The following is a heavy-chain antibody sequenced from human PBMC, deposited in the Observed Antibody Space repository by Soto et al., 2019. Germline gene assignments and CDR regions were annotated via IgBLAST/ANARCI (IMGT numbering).Heavy chain of an antibody. CDR1: GYTFINYG. J-gene: IGHJ3*01. Sequence: QVQLMQSGAEVKKSGASVKVSCKDSGYTFINYGIIWVRQAPGQGLEWMGGITDYNGSTKYARKFQDRVTTTTDTSTSTAYMELRSLRSDDTAVYFCAREDFGDLWRGPDVWGQGTMVTVSS. D-gene: IGHD3-3*01. V-gene: IGHV1-18*04. CDR3: AREDFGDLWRGPDV. CDR2: ITDYNGST.